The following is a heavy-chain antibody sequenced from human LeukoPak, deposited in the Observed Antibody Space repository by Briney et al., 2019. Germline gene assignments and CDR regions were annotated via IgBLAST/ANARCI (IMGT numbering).Heavy chain of an antibody. Sequence: GGSLRLSCAASGFTFRSYWMTWVRQAPGKGLEWVANINQDGTEKYYVDSVKGRFTISRDNAKRSLYLQMNNPRADDTAVYYCARDSSAERGQQLANWGQGTLVTVSS. CDR1: GFTFRSYW. CDR3: ARDSSAERGQQLAN. J-gene: IGHJ4*02. V-gene: IGHV3-7*04. CDR2: INQDGTEK. D-gene: IGHD6-13*01.